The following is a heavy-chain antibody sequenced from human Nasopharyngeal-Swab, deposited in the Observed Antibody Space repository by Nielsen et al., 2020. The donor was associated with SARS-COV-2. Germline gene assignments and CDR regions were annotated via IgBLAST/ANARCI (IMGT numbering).Heavy chain of an antibody. CDR1: GGTFSSYA. J-gene: IGHJ4*02. D-gene: IGHD1-26*01. CDR3: ARDDGGSYSFDY. V-gene: IGHV1-69*13. Sequence: SVKVSCKASGGTFSSYAISWVRQAPGQGLEWMGGIIPIFGTANYAQKFQGRVTITADESTSTAYMELSSLRSEDTAVFYCARDDGGSYSFDYWGQGTLVTVSS. CDR2: IIPIFGTA.